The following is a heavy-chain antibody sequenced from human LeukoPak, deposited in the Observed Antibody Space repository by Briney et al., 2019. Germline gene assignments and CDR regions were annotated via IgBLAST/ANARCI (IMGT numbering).Heavy chain of an antibody. Sequence: GRTLRLSCAASGFTFSTYVMHGVRQAPGKGLEWVAVIWYDGGNKYYSDSVKGRFTISRDNSKNTVSLQMNSLRAEDTAVYYCARGQYSPDYWGQGTVVTVSS. CDR2: IWYDGGNK. D-gene: IGHD2-15*01. J-gene: IGHJ4*02. CDR1: GFTFSTYV. V-gene: IGHV3-33*01. CDR3: ARGQYSPDY.